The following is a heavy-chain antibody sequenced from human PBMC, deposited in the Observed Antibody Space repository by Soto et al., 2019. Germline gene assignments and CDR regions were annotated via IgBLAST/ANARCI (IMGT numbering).Heavy chain of an antibody. J-gene: IGHJ4*02. V-gene: IGHV3-43*01. CDR2: ISWDGGST. CDR1: GFTFDDYT. CDR3: AKDRDTAMAAYYFDY. Sequence: GGSLRLSCAASGFTFDDYTMHWVRQAPGKGLEWVSLISWDGGSTYYADSVKGRFTISRDNSKNSLYLQMNSLRTEDTALYYCAKDRDTAMAAYYFDYWGQGTLVTVSS. D-gene: IGHD5-18*01.